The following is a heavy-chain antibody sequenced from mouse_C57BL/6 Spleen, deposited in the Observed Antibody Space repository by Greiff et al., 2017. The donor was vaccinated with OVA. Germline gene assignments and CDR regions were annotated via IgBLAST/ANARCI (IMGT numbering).Heavy chain of an antibody. V-gene: IGHV5-9*01. CDR3: ARLPPPGAWFAY. J-gene: IGHJ3*01. CDR2: ISGGGGNT. Sequence: EVRLVESGGGLVKPGGSLKLSCAASGFTFSSYTMSWVRQTPEKRLEWVATISGGGGNTYYPDSVKGRFTISRDNAKNTLYLQMSSLRSEDTALYYCARLPPPGAWFAYWGQGTLVTVSA. CDR1: GFTFSSYT.